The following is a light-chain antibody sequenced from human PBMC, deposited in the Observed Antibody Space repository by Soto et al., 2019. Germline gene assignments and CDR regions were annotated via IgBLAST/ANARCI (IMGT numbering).Light chain of an antibody. V-gene: IGLV1-40*01. CDR2: GNI. CDR3: QSYDSTLSASYV. CDR1: SSNIGAGYD. Sequence: QLVLTQPPSVSGAPGQRVTISCTGSSSNIGAGYDVHWYQQRPGTAPKLLIFGNINRPSGVPDRFSGSKSGTSASLAITGLQAEDEGDYYCQSYDSTLSASYVFGTGTKLTVL. J-gene: IGLJ1*01.